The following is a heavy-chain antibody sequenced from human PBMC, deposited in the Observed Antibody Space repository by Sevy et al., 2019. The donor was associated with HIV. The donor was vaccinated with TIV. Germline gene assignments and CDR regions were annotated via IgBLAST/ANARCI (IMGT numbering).Heavy chain of an antibody. Sequence: GGSLRLSCEASGFTFNNFPIHWVRQAPGKGLVWVSHINGDGSETNYADFVKGRFTVSRDNAKNTLYLQMTSLTDEDTGLYYCAREEGSTDCWGQGTLVTVSS. CDR3: AREEGSTDC. CDR2: INGDGSET. J-gene: IGHJ4*02. V-gene: IGHV3-74*01. CDR1: GFTFNNFP.